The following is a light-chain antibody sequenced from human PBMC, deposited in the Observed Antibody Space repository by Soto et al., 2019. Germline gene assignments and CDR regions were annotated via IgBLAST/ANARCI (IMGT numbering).Light chain of an antibody. CDR3: QQYGNSPQT. Sequence: EIVLTQSPGTLSLSPGERATLSCRASQSVSSSSLAWYQQKPGQAPRLLIYGASSRATGIPDRFSGSGSGTDFTLTISRLEPEDFAVYYCQQYGNSPQTFGQGTKVEVK. V-gene: IGKV3-20*01. CDR1: QSVSSSS. J-gene: IGKJ1*01. CDR2: GAS.